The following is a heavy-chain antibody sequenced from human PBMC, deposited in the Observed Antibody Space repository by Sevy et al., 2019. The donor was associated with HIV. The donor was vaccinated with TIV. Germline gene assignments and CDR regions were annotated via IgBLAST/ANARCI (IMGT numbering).Heavy chain of an antibody. V-gene: IGHV3-74*01. D-gene: IGHD6-13*01. Sequence: GGSLRLSCAASGFTFSSYWMHWVRQAPGKGLVWVSRINSDGSSTSYADSVKGRFTISRDNAKNTLYLQMNSLRAEDTAVYYCARVGIAADGDYYYYMDVWGKGTTVTVSS. J-gene: IGHJ6*03. CDR1: GFTFSSYW. CDR3: ARVGIAADGDYYYYMDV. CDR2: INSDGSST.